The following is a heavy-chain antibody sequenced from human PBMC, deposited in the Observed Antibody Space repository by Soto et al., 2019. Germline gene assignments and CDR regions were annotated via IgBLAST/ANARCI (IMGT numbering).Heavy chain of an antibody. Sequence: SETLSLTCTVSGGSISSYYWSWIRQPPGKGLEWIGYIYYSGSTNYNPSLKSRVTISVDTSKNQFSLKLSSVTAADTAVYYCASLYSSSTLNWFDPWGQGTLVTVSS. J-gene: IGHJ5*02. V-gene: IGHV4-59*01. CDR2: IYYSGST. D-gene: IGHD6-6*01. CDR1: GGSISSYY. CDR3: ASLYSSSTLNWFDP.